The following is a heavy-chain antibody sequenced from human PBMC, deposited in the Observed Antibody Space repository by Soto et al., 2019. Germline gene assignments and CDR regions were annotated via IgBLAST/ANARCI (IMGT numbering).Heavy chain of an antibody. CDR1: GFTFSNAL. D-gene: IGHD3-3*01. CDR2: IKSKSDGATT. CDR3: TTGLTIFGVVIDP. Sequence: GWSLRPSSAASGFTFSNALMTWVRQAPGKGLEWVGRIKSKSDGATTDYAAPVRGRFIISRDDSRNTLYLQMNSLKTEDTAVYYCTTGLTIFGVVIDPWGQGTLVTVSS. V-gene: IGHV3-15*01. J-gene: IGHJ5*02.